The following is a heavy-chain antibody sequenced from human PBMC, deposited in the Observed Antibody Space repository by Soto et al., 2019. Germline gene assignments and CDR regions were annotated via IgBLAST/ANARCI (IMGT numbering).Heavy chain of an antibody. CDR3: AKDLDVDTGLFDY. CDR2: ISGSGGST. J-gene: IGHJ4*02. D-gene: IGHD5-18*01. CDR1: GFTFSSYE. V-gene: IGHV3-23*01. Sequence: GWSLRLSCAASGFTFSSYEMNWVRQAPGKGLEWVSAISGSGGSTYYADSVKGRFTISRDNSKNTLYLQMNSLRAEDTAVYYCAKDLDVDTGLFDYWGQGTLVTVSS.